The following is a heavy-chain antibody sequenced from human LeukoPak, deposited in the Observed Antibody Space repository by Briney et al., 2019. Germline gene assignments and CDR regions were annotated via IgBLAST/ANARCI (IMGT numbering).Heavy chain of an antibody. Sequence: GGSLRLSCAASGFTFSSYSMNWVRQAPGKGLEWVSYISRSSTIYYADSVKGRFTISRDNAKNSLYLQMNSLRAEDTAVYYCATDGFGELLKDYYYGMDVWGQGTTVTVSS. CDR1: GFTFSSYS. CDR3: ATDGFGELLKDYYYGMDV. J-gene: IGHJ6*02. CDR2: ISRSSTI. V-gene: IGHV3-48*01. D-gene: IGHD3-10*01.